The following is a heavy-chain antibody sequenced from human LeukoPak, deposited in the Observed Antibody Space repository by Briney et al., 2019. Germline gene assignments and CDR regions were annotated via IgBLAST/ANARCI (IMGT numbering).Heavy chain of an antibody. D-gene: IGHD3-10*01. Sequence: SETLSLTCAVYGGSFSGYYWSWIRQPPGKGLEWIGEINHSGSTNYNPSLKSRVTISVDTSKNQFSLKLSSVTAADTAVYYCARSMVRGVIIMGYWGQGTLVTVSS. CDR1: GGSFSGYY. CDR2: INHSGST. V-gene: IGHV4-34*01. CDR3: ARSMVRGVIIMGY. J-gene: IGHJ4*02.